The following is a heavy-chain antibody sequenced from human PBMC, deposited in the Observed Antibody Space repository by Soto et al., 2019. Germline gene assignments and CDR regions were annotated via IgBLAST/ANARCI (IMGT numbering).Heavy chain of an antibody. D-gene: IGHD3-16*02. CDR1: GGSISGYF. V-gene: IGHV4-4*08. Sequence: SETLSLTCTVSGGSISGYFWSWIRQPPGKGLEWIGYIHDTETTNYNPSLKSRVTISKDTSKNQVVLTMTNMDPVDTGTYYCARCYRFDSWGQGTLVTVSS. J-gene: IGHJ5*01. CDR2: IHDTETT. CDR3: ARCYRFDS.